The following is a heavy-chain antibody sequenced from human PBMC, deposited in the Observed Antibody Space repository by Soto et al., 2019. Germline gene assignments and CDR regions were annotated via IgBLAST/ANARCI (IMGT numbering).Heavy chain of an antibody. CDR1: GYTFTSHG. D-gene: IGHD3-3*01. CDR2: ISAYNGNT. CDR3: ARGFPAARFLEWLFDYYFDY. Sequence: ASVKVSCKASGYTFTSHGISWVRQAPGQGLERMGWISAYNGNTNYAQKLQGRVTMTTDTSTSTAYMELRSLRSDDTAVYYCARGFPAARFLEWLFDYYFDYWGQGTLVTVSS. V-gene: IGHV1-18*01. J-gene: IGHJ4*02.